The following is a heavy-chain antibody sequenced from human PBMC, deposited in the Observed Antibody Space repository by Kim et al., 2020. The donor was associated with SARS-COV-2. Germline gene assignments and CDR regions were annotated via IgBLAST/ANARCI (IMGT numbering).Heavy chain of an antibody. CDR3: ARDRDNYYYDSSGYGLAFDI. V-gene: IGHV1-69*13. D-gene: IGHD3-22*01. J-gene: IGHJ3*02. CDR2: IIPIFGTA. Sequence: SVKVSCKASGGTFSSYAISWVRQAPGQGLEWMGGIIPIFGTANYAQKFQGRVTITADESTSTAYMELSSLRSEDTAVYYCARDRDNYYYDSSGYGLAFDIWGQGTMVTVSS. CDR1: GGTFSSYA.